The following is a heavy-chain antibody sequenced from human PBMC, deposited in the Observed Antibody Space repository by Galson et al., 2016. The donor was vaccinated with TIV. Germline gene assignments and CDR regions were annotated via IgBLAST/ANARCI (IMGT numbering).Heavy chain of an antibody. V-gene: IGHV1-69*13. Sequence: SVKVSCKASGGPFFSSYAISWVRQAPGQGLEWMGRIIPIFGTANYAPKFQGRVTITADESTSTAYMELSSLRSEDTAVYYCARHQGYCSGGSCLLDYWGQGTLVTVSS. CDR2: IIPIFGTA. CDR3: ARHQGYCSGGSCLLDY. J-gene: IGHJ4*02. D-gene: IGHD2-15*01. CDR1: GGPFFSSYA.